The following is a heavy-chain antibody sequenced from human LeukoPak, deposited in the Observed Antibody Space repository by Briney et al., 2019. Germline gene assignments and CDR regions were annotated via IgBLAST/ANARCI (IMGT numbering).Heavy chain of an antibody. CDR1: GGSFSSYF. CDR2: IYSSGST. D-gene: IGHD2-2*01. Sequence: SAPLSLTCTVSGGSFSSYFWSWIRQPPGKGLEWIGYIYSSGSTNYNPSLKSRVTMSVDTSKNQFSLKLSSVTAADTAVYFCARGIGYCSTTSCYYWFDPWGQGTLVTVSS. CDR3: ARGIGYCSTTSCYYWFDP. V-gene: IGHV4-59*08. J-gene: IGHJ5*02.